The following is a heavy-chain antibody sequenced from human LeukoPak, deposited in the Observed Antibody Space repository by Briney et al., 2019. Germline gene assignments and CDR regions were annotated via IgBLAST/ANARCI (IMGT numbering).Heavy chain of an antibody. D-gene: IGHD3/OR15-3a*01. V-gene: IGHV1-8*01. CDR2: MNPNSGNT. Sequence: ASVKVSCKASGYTFNSYDIKWVRQATGQGLEWMGWMNPNSGNTGYAQKFQGRVTMTKNNSITTVYMELSGLRSEDTAVYYCARALSWTTESYYYMDVWGKGTTVTVSS. CDR3: ARALSWTTESYYYMDV. CDR1: GYTFNSYD. J-gene: IGHJ6*03.